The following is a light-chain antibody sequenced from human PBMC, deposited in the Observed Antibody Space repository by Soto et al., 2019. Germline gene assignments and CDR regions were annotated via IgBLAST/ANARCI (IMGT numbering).Light chain of an antibody. CDR1: SSDIGRYNL. J-gene: IGLJ2*01. V-gene: IGLV2-23*02. CDR3: CSHAGRGSVL. Sequence: QLVLAQPASVSGSPGQSITISCTGTSSDIGRYNLVSWYQQYPGEAPKLVIYDVTKRPSGVSDRFSASKSGNTASLTISGLQAEDEADYYCCSHAGRGSVLFGGETKLTVL. CDR2: DVT.